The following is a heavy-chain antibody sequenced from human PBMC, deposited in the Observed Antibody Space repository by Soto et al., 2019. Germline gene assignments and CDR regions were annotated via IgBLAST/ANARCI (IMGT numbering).Heavy chain of an antibody. D-gene: IGHD5-12*01. CDR3: EWLRFQPPQSAFDI. J-gene: IGHJ3*02. CDR1: GYTFTSYG. Sequence: SVKVGCKASGYTFTSYGISWVQQAPGQGLEWMGRISPILGKANYAQKFQGRVTITADKSTSTAYVELSSLRSEDTAVYYCEWLRFQPPQSAFDIWGQGTMVTVSS. V-gene: IGHV1-69*04. CDR2: ISPILGKA.